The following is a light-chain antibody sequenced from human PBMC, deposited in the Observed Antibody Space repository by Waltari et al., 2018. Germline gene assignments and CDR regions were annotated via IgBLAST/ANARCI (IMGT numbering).Light chain of an antibody. J-gene: IGLJ2*01. CDR3: QAWDSSTVV. CDR2: QDN. CDR1: NLGDKY. Sequence: SYELTQPPSASVSPGQTASITCPAVNLGDKYACGYPQKPGQSPGLVIYQDNKRPSGIPERFSGSKSGNTATLTIGGTQAMDEAVFYCQAWDSSTVVFGGGTKLTVL. V-gene: IGLV3-1*01.